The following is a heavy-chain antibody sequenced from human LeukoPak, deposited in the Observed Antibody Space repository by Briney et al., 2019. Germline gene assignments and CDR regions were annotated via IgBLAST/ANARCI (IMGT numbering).Heavy chain of an antibody. V-gene: IGHV3-53*01. CDR1: GFTVSSSY. CDR2: IYSGGST. D-gene: IGHD3-10*01. Sequence: GGSLRLSCAASGFTVSSSYMNWVRQAPGKGLEWVSVIYSGGSTYYADPVKGRFTISRDNSKNTLYLQMNSLRAEDTAVYYCARAPDRSGSYYGGFDIWGQGTMVTASS. CDR3: ARAPDRSGSYYGGFDI. J-gene: IGHJ3*02.